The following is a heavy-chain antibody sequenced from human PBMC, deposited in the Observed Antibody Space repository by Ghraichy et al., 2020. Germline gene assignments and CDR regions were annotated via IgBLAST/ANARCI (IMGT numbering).Heavy chain of an antibody. J-gene: IGHJ4*02. Sequence: SETLSLTCTVSGGSISSYYWSWIRQPPGKGLEWIGYIYYSGSTNYNPSLKSRVTISVDTSKNQFSLKLSSVTAADTAVYYCARGSYDFWSGYYTSFFDYWGQGTLVTVSS. CDR2: IYYSGST. D-gene: IGHD3-3*01. V-gene: IGHV4-59*01. CDR3: ARGSYDFWSGYYTSFFDY. CDR1: GGSISSYY.